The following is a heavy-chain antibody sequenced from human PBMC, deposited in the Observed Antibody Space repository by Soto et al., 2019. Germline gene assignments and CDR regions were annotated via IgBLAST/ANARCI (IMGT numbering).Heavy chain of an antibody. J-gene: IGHJ5*02. D-gene: IGHD3-10*01. CDR3: AKDWVGGGGQGLISNWFDP. CDR1: GFTFSNYG. Sequence: QVQLVESGGGVVQPGRSLRLSCAASGFTFSNYGIHWVRQAPGKGLEWVTVISYDGINKFYADTVKGRFTISRDDSKNTVFLQMDSLRPEDTAMYYCAKDWVGGGGQGLISNWFDPWGQGTLVTVSS. V-gene: IGHV3-30*18. CDR2: ISYDGINK.